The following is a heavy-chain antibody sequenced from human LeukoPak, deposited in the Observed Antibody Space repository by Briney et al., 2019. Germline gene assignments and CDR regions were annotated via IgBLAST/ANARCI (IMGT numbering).Heavy chain of an antibody. V-gene: IGHV3-30*02. CDR3: ARGQYYNILTGFRSRFLGLDY. Sequence: GGSLRLSCAASGFTFSTYGMHWVRQAPGKGLEWVAFIRFDGTNRYYADSVKGRFTISRDNSKNTLYLQMNSLRAEDTAVYYCARGQYYNILTGFRSRFLGLDYWGQGTLVTVSS. CDR1: GFTFSTYG. D-gene: IGHD3-9*01. J-gene: IGHJ4*02. CDR2: IRFDGTNR.